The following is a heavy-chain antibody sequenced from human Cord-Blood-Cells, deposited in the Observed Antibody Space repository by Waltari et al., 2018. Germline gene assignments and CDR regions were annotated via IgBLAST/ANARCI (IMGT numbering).Heavy chain of an antibody. V-gene: IGHV3-21*01. J-gene: IGHJ4*02. D-gene: IGHD3-10*01. CDR1: GFTFSSYS. Sequence: EVQLVESGGGLVKPGGSLRLSCAASGFTFSSYSMNWVRQAPGKGVVWGSSIRSSSSSIYYAGAVKALFTISRANAKNSLYLQMNSLGAEDTAVYYCARDARYGSSDYWGQGTLVTVSS. CDR2: IRSSSSSI. CDR3: ARDARYGSSDY.